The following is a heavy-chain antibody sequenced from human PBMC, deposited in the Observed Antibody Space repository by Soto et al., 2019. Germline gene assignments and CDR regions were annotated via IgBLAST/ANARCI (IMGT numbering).Heavy chain of an antibody. V-gene: IGHV3-7*03. CDR1: GFTFSSYW. Sequence: GGSLSLSCAASGFTFSSYWMCWVRKAPGQGLEWMANIKHSGSDNYYVDPVKGLFTIARNNANNSLYLQMTVLRAEDTTVYYGAGGGSGYSYAYNWFDLWGQGTLVTVSS. CDR3: AGGGSGYSYAYNWFDL. CDR2: IKHSGSDN. J-gene: IGHJ5*01. D-gene: IGHD5-18*01.